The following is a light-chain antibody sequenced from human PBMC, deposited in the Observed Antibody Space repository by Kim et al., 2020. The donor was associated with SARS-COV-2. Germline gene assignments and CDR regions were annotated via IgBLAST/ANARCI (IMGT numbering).Light chain of an antibody. Sequence: ASVGDRVTITCRASQSISSWLAWYQQKPGKAPKLLFYKASSLERGVPSRFSGSGSGTEFTLTISSLQPDDFATYYCQQYNSYPYSFGQGTKLEI. CDR2: KAS. CDR3: QQYNSYPYS. CDR1: QSISSW. V-gene: IGKV1-5*03. J-gene: IGKJ2*01.